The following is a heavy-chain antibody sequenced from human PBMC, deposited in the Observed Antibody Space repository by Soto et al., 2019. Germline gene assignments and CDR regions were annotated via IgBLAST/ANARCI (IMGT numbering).Heavy chain of an antibody. D-gene: IGHD3-22*01. CDR2: ISRTGDSA. CDR3: AKGPGGSCYYHNWFDS. V-gene: IGHV3-23*01. CDR1: GFSFSDYA. J-gene: IGHJ5*01. Sequence: GGSLRLSCAASGFSFSDYAMSWVRQAPGKGLEWVSSISRTGDSAYYADSVKGRFAISRDRSKNRLSLQMNSLRVEDTAVYYCAKGPGGSCYYHNWFDSWGNATLVTVS.